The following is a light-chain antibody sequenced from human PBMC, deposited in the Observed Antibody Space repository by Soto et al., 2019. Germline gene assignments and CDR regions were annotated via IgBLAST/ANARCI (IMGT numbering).Light chain of an antibody. V-gene: IGLV2-11*01. CDR3: CSYAGSYTFYA. J-gene: IGLJ1*01. CDR2: DVS. Sequence: QSALTQPRSVSGSPGQSVTISCTGTSSDVGGYNYVSWYQQYPGTAPKLMIYDVSMRPSGVPDRFSGSKSGNTASLTISGLQAEDEADYYCCSYAGSYTFYAFGTGT. CDR1: SSDVGGYNY.